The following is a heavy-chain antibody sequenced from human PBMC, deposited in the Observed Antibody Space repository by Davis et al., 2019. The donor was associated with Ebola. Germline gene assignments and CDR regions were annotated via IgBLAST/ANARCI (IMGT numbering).Heavy chain of an antibody. V-gene: IGHV1-3*01. J-gene: IGHJ4*02. CDR2: INAGNGNT. CDR1: GYTFTSYA. CDR3: ARGTGELRYFDWLPSFDY. Sequence: VKVSCKASGYTFTSYAMHWVRQAPGQRLEWMGWINAGNGNTKYSQKFQGRVTITRDTSASTAYMELSSLRSEDTAVYYCARGTGELRYFDWLPSFDYWGQGTLVTVSS. D-gene: IGHD3-9*01.